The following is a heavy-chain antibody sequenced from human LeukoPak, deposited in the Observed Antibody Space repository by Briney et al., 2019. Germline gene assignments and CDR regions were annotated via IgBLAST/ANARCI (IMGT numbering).Heavy chain of an antibody. CDR3: VSAVGPFDN. J-gene: IGHJ4*01. CDR1: GLMFSSYG. V-gene: IGHV3-33*01. CDR2: IWSDGSNK. Sequence: GRSLRLSCAASGLMFSSYGMHWVRQAPGKGLEWVAVIWSDGSNKYYADSVRGRFTISRDNPKNTVYLQMNNLRVEDTALYYCVSAVGPFDNWGQGTLVTVSS. D-gene: IGHD6-19*01.